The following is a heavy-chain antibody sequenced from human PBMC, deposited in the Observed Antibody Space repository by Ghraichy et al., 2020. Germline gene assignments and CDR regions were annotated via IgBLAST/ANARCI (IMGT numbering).Heavy chain of an antibody. CDR2: IKADGSER. Sequence: GGLRLSCSGSGFSFSRHWMSWVRQAPRKGLEWVASIKADGSERHYVDSVKGRFTISRDNAENSVSLEMNSLRAEDTAIYYCARDPYGDYKYGGTDYWGQGTLVAVSS. CDR1: GFSFSRHW. D-gene: IGHD4-17*01. CDR3: ARDPYGDYKYGGTDY. V-gene: IGHV3-7*01. J-gene: IGHJ4*02.